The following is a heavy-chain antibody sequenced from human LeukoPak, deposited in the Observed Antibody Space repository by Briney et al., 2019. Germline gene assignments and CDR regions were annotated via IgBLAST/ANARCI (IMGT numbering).Heavy chain of an antibody. CDR3: ATHSATGYVFDYFDF. CDR2: IKSDDT. D-gene: IGHD5-12*01. J-gene: IGHJ4*02. V-gene: IGHV1-2*02. CDR1: GDTYSDYY. Sequence: GASVKVSCKASGDTYSDYYIHWVRQAPGQGLERMGRIKSDDTTYAPKLQGRVAMIKDTSISTAYMELSSLRSDDTAVYYCATHSATGYVFDYFDFWGQGTQVIVSS.